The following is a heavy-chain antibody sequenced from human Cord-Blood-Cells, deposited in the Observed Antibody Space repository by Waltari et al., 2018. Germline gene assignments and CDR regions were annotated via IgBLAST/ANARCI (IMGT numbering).Heavy chain of an antibody. Sequence: QVQLVQSGAEVKKPGASVKVSCKVSGYTFTSYDLSWVRPATGQGLEWMGWMNPNSGNTGYAQKFQGRVTMTRNTSISTAYMELSSLRSEDTAVYYCARQSPGIAAAGPGFDYWGRGTLVTVSS. D-gene: IGHD6-13*01. CDR2: MNPNSGNT. V-gene: IGHV1-8*01. CDR1: GYTFTSYD. J-gene: IGHJ4*02. CDR3: ARQSPGIAAAGPGFDY.